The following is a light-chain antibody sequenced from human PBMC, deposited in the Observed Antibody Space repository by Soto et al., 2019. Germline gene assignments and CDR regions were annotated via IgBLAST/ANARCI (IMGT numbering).Light chain of an antibody. Sequence: GLTQSPATLSLSPGERATLSCRASQSVSSYLAWYQQKPGQAPRLLIYDASNRATGIPARFSGSGSGTDFTFTISSLESGDFAVYYCQQRSNFIPFGQGTRLEIK. J-gene: IGKJ5*01. CDR3: QQRSNFIP. CDR1: QSVSSY. V-gene: IGKV3-11*01. CDR2: DAS.